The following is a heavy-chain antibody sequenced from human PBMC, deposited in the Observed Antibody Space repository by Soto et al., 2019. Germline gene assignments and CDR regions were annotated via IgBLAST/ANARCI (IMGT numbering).Heavy chain of an antibody. CDR3: AREGVWFGETTDLYGMDV. J-gene: IGHJ6*02. V-gene: IGHV3-11*01. CDR1: GFTFSDYY. CDR2: ISSSGSTI. D-gene: IGHD3-10*01. Sequence: PGGSLRLSCAASGFTFSDYYMSWIRQAPGKGLEWVSYISSSGSTIYYADSVKGRFTISRDNAKNSLYLQMNSLRAEDTAVYYCAREGVWFGETTDLYGMDVWGQGTTVTVSS.